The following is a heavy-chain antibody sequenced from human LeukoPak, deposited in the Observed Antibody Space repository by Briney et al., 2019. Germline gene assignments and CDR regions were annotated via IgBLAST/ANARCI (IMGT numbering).Heavy chain of an antibody. CDR1: GFTFSSYS. Sequence: PGGSLRLSCAASGFTFSSYSMNWVRQAPGKGLEWVSSISSSSSYIYYADSVKGRFTISRDNAKNSLYLQMNSLRAEDTAVYYCASTEWNYVYAFDIWGQGTMVTVSS. CDR3: ASTEWNYVYAFDI. CDR2: ISSSSSYI. D-gene: IGHD1-7*01. J-gene: IGHJ3*02. V-gene: IGHV3-21*01.